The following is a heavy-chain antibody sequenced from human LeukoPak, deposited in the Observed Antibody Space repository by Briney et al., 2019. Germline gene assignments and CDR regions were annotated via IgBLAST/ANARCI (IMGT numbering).Heavy chain of an antibody. CDR1: GGSISSYY. Sequence: PSETLSLTXTVSGGSISSYYWSWIRQPPGKGLEWIGYIYYSGSTNYNPSLKSRVTISVDTSKNQFSLKLTSVTAADTAVYYCARGTGNAFDIWGQGTMVTVSS. J-gene: IGHJ3*02. CDR3: ARGTGNAFDI. V-gene: IGHV4-59*08. CDR2: IYYSGST. D-gene: IGHD1-14*01.